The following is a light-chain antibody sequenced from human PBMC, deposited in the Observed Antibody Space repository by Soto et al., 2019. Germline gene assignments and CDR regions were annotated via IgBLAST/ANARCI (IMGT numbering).Light chain of an antibody. V-gene: IGLV2-23*01. J-gene: IGLJ1*01. CDR3: CSYVGARTYV. CDR1: ISDVGSSGP. CDR2: EGS. Sequence: QSVLAQPASVSGSPGQSITISCSGSISDVGSSGPVSWYQHHPGQVPKLIIYEGSRRPSGVSSRFSGSKTGNTASLTITGPQAEDEANYYCCSYVGARTYVFGTGTKGTVL.